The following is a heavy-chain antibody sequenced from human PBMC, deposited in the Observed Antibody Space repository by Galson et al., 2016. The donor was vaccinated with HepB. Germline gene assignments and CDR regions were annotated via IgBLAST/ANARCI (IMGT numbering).Heavy chain of an antibody. CDR3: AKASRKSYYYLDH. D-gene: IGHD3-10*01. Sequence: SLRLSCAVSGLTFSTCDMTWVRQAPGKGLEWVSSIGTDEYTYYADSVKGRFTISRDTSTNTLYLHMSGLRAEDTAVYFCAKASRKSYYYLDHWGQGTLVSVSS. CDR2: IGTDEYT. V-gene: IGHV3-23*01. J-gene: IGHJ4*02. CDR1: GLTFSTCD.